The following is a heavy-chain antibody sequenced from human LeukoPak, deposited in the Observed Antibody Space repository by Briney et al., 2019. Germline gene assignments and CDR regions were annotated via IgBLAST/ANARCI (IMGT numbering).Heavy chain of an antibody. J-gene: IGHJ5*02. V-gene: IGHV4-4*07. CDR3: AGFSGGWFDP. CDR2: IYTSGSTT. Sequence: PSETLSLTCTVSGASISSYYWSWIRQPAGKGLEWIGRIYTSGSTTNYNPSLKSRVTMSLDTSNNQFSLKLSSVTAADTAVYYCAGFSGGWFDPWGQGTLVTVSS. CDR1: GASISSYY. D-gene: IGHD3-3*01.